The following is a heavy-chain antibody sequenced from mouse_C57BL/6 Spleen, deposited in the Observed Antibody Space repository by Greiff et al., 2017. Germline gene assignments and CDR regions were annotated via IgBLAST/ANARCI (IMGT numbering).Heavy chain of an antibody. CDR2: ISSGGSYT. D-gene: IGHD3-2*02. V-gene: IGHV5-6*01. CDR1: GFTFSSYG. Sequence: EVKLVESGGDLVKPGGSLKLSCAASGFTFSSYGMSWVRQTPDKRLEWVATISSGGSYTYYPDSVKGRFTISRDNAKNTLYLQMSSLKSEDTAMYYCARHRAAQATYYAMDYWGQGTSVTVSS. J-gene: IGHJ4*01. CDR3: ARHRAAQATYYAMDY.